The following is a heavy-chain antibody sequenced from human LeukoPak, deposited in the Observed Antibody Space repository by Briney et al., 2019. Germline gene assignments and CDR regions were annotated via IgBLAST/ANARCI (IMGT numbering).Heavy chain of an antibody. D-gene: IGHD5-12*01. Sequence: GGSLRLSCAASGFTFSSYEMNWVRQAPGKGLEWVTYISSSGSTIYYADSVKGRFTISRGNAKNSLYLQMNSLRAEDTAVYYCARDQSQYSGYDPSYDYFDYWGQGTLVTVSS. CDR2: ISSSGSTI. CDR3: ARDQSQYSGYDPSYDYFDY. J-gene: IGHJ4*02. CDR1: GFTFSSYE. V-gene: IGHV3-48*03.